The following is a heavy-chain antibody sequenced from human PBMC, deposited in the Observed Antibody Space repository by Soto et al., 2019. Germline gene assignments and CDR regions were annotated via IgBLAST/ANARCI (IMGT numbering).Heavy chain of an antibody. J-gene: IGHJ5*02. D-gene: IGHD2-2*01. CDR1: GGSISSSNW. V-gene: IGHV4-4*02. CDR3: ASSTSWNWIDP. CDR2: IYHSGST. Sequence: QVQLQESGPGLVKPSGTLSLTCAVSGGSISSSNWWSWVRQPPGKGLEWIGEIYHSGSTNYNPSLKSRFTTSADKATSQFSRKLSSVTAADTAVYYCASSTSWNWIDPWGQGTLVTVAS.